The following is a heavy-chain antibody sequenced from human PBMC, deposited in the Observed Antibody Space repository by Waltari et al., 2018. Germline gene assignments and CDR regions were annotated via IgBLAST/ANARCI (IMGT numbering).Heavy chain of an antibody. CDR1: GGTFSSYT. V-gene: IGHV1-69*02. J-gene: IGHJ3*02. Sequence: QVQLVQSGAEVKKPGSSVKVSCKASGGTFSSYTISWVRQAPGQGLEWMGRIIPSLGKANYAQKFQGRVTITADKSTSTAYMELSSLRSEDTAVYYCASLIRTDAFDIWGQGTMVTVSS. CDR3: ASLIRTDAFDI. D-gene: IGHD3-10*01. CDR2: IIPSLGKA.